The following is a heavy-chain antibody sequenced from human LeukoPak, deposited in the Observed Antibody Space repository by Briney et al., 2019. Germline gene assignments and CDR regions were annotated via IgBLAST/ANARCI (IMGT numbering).Heavy chain of an antibody. Sequence: ETLSLTCTVSGGSISSYYWSWIRQPPGKGLEWIGYIYYSGSTNYNPSLKSRVTISVDTSKNQFSLKLSSVTAADTAVYYCARGRSLWYGSGKTAFDIWGQGTMVTVSS. J-gene: IGHJ3*02. CDR1: GGSISSYY. CDR2: IYYSGST. V-gene: IGHV4-59*01. CDR3: ARGRSLWYGSGKTAFDI. D-gene: IGHD3-10*01.